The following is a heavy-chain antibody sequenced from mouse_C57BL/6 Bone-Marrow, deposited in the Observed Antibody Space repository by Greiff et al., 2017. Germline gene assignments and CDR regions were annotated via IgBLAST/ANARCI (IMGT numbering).Heavy chain of an antibody. Sequence: QVQLQQSGAELARPGASVKLSCKASGYTFTSYGISWVKQRTGQGLEWIGEIYPRSGNTYYNEKFKGKATLTADKSSSTAYMELRSLTSEDSAVYFCARHGSSLWYFDVWGTGTTVTGSS. J-gene: IGHJ1*03. CDR3: ARHGSSLWYFDV. CDR2: IYPRSGNT. V-gene: IGHV1-81*01. D-gene: IGHD1-1*01. CDR1: GYTFTSYG.